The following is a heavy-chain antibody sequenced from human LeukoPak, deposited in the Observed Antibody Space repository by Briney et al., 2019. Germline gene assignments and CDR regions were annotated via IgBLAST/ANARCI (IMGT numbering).Heavy chain of an antibody. CDR3: ARAPYYYDILTGYYPTPYYFDY. D-gene: IGHD3-9*01. V-gene: IGHV1-18*01. CDR1: GYTFTSYG. J-gene: IGHJ4*02. CDR2: ISAYNGNT. Sequence: ASVKVSCKASGYTFTSYGISWVRQAPGQGLEWMGWISAYNGNTNYAQKLQGRVTMTTDTSTSTAYMELRSLRSDDTAVYHCARAPYYYDILTGYYPTPYYFDYWGQGTLVTVSS.